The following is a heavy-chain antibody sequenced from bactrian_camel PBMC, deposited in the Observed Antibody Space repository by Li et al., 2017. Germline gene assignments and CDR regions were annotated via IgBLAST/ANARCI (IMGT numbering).Heavy chain of an antibody. D-gene: IGHD4*01. J-gene: IGHJ4*01. V-gene: IGHV3S26*01. CDR1: GFTYNTYC. Sequence: QVQLVESGGGSVQAGGSLKLSCAVSGFTYNTYCMAWFRQAPGKEREGVAAIDADGRTSYTESVKGRFTISQDNSKNLLYLQMNSLKPDDSAMYYCAAGTSRGVMSRCLYNDYHLRSYWGQGTQVTVS. CDR2: IDADGRT. CDR3: AAGTSRGVMSRCLYNDYHLRSY.